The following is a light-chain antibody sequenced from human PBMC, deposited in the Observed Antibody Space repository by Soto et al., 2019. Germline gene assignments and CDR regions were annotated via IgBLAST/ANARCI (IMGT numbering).Light chain of an antibody. CDR1: RSISDW. Sequence: DIQMTQSPSSLSRSVGDRFTMTCRASRSISDWLAWYQQKPGKAPELLIFDASNLKSGVSSRFSGSGSGTEFTLTISRLQPDDVATYYCLQYSSHSWTFGQGTKVDIK. CDR2: DAS. V-gene: IGKV1-5*01. J-gene: IGKJ1*01. CDR3: LQYSSHSWT.